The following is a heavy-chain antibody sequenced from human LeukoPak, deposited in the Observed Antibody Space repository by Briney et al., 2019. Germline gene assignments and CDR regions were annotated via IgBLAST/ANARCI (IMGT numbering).Heavy chain of an antibody. J-gene: IGHJ4*02. V-gene: IGHV3-30*03. CDR2: ISYDGGNK. CDR1: GFTFSSYG. CDR3: ESSGWYEQFDY. D-gene: IGHD6-19*01. Sequence: GRSLRLSCAASGFTFSSYGMHWVRQAPGKGLEWVAVISYDGGNKYYADSVKGRFTISRDNSKNTLYLQMNSLRAEDTAVYYCESSGWYEQFDYWGQGTLVTVSS.